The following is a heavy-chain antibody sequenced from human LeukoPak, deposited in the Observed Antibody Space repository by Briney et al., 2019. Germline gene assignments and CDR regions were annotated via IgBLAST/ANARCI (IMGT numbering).Heavy chain of an antibody. J-gene: IGHJ2*01. V-gene: IGHV4-59*08. Sequence: PSETLSLTCTVSGGSISGYYWSWIWQPPGKGLEWIGYIYYSGSTNYNPSLKSRVTITVDTSKNQFSLKVSSVTAADTAVYYCARGIKIEYSSSSRNWYFDLWGRGTLVTVSS. CDR2: IYYSGST. CDR3: ARGIKIEYSSSSRNWYFDL. CDR1: GGSISGYY. D-gene: IGHD6-6*01.